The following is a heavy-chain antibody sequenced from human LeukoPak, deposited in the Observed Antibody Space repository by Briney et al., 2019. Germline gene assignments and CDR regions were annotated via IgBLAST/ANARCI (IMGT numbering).Heavy chain of an antibody. CDR1: GFVFSSNS. J-gene: IGHJ6*02. V-gene: IGHV3-48*04. D-gene: IGHD3-3*02. CDR2: ISSSSSTI. Sequence: GGSLRLSCAASGFVFSSNSMIWVRQAPGKGLEWVSYISSSSSTIYYADSVKGRFTISRDNDKDTLYLQMNSLRAEDTAVYYCARAHLWPYGMDVWGLGTTVTVSS. CDR3: ARAHLWPYGMDV.